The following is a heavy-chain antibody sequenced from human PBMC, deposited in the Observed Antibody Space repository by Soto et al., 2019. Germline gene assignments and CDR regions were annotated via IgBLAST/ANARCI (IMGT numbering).Heavy chain of an antibody. Sequence: EVQLVESGGGLVQPGGSLRLSCAASGIPVSSNYMTWVRQAPGKGLEWVSVLHSGGDTYYANSVKGRFTISRHDSTNTLFLQMNSLTPEDTAVYYCARDGPYYYASRMDVWGQGTTVTGS. CDR3: ARDGPYYYASRMDV. CDR2: LHSGGDT. D-gene: IGHD3-10*01. CDR1: GIPVSSNY. V-gene: IGHV3-53*04. J-gene: IGHJ6*02.